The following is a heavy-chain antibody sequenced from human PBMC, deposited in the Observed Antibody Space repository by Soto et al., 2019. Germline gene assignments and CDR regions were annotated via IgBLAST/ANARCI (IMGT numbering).Heavy chain of an antibody. CDR2: ISGYNGNT. CDR3: ARALDTATACSGRSVVYYYYGMDV. D-gene: IGHD5-18*01. Sequence: ASVKVSCKTSGYTFFSYGISWVRQAPGQGLEWMGWISGYNGNTNYAQKFQGRVTMTRNTSISTAYMELSSLRSEDTAVYYCARALDTATACSGRSVVYYYYGMDVWGQGTTVTVSS. V-gene: IGHV1-18*01. J-gene: IGHJ6*02. CDR1: GYTFFSYG.